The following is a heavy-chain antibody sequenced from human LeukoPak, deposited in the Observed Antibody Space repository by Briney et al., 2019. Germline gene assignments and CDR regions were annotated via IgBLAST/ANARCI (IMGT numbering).Heavy chain of an antibody. D-gene: IGHD6-13*01. CDR3: ARSPKGNSSSWYAYYYYYGVDV. J-gene: IGHJ6*02. Sequence: PGGSLRLSCAASGFTFSSYSMNWVRQAPGKGLEWVSSISSSSSYIYYADSVKGRFTISRDNAKNSLYLQMNSLRAEDTAVYYCARSPKGNSSSWYAYYYYYGVDVWGQGTTVTVSS. V-gene: IGHV3-21*01. CDR1: GFTFSSYS. CDR2: ISSSSSYI.